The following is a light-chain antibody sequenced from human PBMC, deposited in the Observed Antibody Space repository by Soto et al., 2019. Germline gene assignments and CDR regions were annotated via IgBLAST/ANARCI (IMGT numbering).Light chain of an antibody. CDR1: RTVDGNY. V-gene: IGKV3-20*01. CDR3: QQYSASRRT. CDR2: SAS. J-gene: IGKJ3*01. Sequence: PGERATLSCMASRTVDGNYLAWYHQKPGQAPRLLIHSASTRAPGIPDGFSASGAGTDFTLTISRLEPEDSAVYYCQQYSASRRTFGPGTKVDIK.